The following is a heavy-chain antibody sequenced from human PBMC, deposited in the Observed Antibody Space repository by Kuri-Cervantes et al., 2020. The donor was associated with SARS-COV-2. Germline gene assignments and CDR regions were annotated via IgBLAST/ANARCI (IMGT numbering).Heavy chain of an antibody. CDR3: ARERVGVPDY. J-gene: IGHJ4*02. Sequence: LSLTCAASGFTFSTCAMHWVRQVPGKGLEWVAVISNDGSNKSYTDSVKGRFTISRDNSKNTLYLQMNSLRTEDTAVFYCARERVGVPDYWGQGTLVTVSS. V-gene: IGHV3-30-3*01. CDR2: ISNDGSNK. CDR1: GFTFSTCA. D-gene: IGHD2-21*01.